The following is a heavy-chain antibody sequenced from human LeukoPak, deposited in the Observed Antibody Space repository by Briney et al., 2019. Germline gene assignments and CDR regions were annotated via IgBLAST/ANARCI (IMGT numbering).Heavy chain of an antibody. D-gene: IGHD2-2*01. Sequence: GGSLRLSCAASGFTFSTYAMSWVRQAPGKGLDWVSAISGSGATTYYADSVKGRFTISRDNSKNTLYLQMNSLRAEDTAVYYCAKVGDYCSSTSCSSYFDYWGQGTLVTVSS. CDR1: GFTFSTYA. J-gene: IGHJ4*02. V-gene: IGHV3-23*01. CDR2: ISGSGATT. CDR3: AKVGDYCSSTSCSSYFDY.